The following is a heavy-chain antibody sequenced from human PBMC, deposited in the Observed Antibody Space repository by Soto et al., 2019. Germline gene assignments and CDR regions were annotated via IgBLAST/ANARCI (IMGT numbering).Heavy chain of an antibody. J-gene: IGHJ4*02. V-gene: IGHV3-23*01. Sequence: EVQVLESGGGLVQPGGSLRLSCAASGFTFSSYAMSWVRQAPGKGLEWVSVISGGGGRIFYADSVKGRFTISRDNSKNTVYLQMNSLRDEDTALYHCAKERRRERGDFDYWGQGTLVTVSS. CDR2: ISGGGGRI. CDR3: AKERRRERGDFDY. D-gene: IGHD3-16*01. CDR1: GFTFSSYA.